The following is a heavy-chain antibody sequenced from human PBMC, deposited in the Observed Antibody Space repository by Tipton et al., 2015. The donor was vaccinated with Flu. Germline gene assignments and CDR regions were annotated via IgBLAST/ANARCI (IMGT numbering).Heavy chain of an antibody. Sequence: QSGPEVKKPGSSVKVSCKASGGTFSSYAISWVRQAPGQGLEWMGGIIPIFGTANYAQKFQGRVTITADESTSTAYMELSSLRSDDTAVYYCARDPGQWLVLVGFDPWGQGTLVTVSS. CDR1: GGTFSSYA. CDR3: ARDPGQWLVLVGFDP. D-gene: IGHD6-19*01. CDR2: IIPIFGTA. V-gene: IGHV1-69*01. J-gene: IGHJ5*02.